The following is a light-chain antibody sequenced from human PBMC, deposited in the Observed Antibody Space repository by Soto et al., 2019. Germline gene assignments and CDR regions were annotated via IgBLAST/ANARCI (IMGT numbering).Light chain of an antibody. CDR3: QQYGGSPRIT. CDR2: GAT. J-gene: IGKJ5*01. Sequence: EIVLTQAPGTLSLSPGERSTLSCRASQSVSSSYLAWYQQKPGQSPRLLFSGATSRASGIPDRFSGSGSGTDFTLIINRLEHEDVAIYYCQQYGGSPRITFGQGTRLEIK. CDR1: QSVSSSY. V-gene: IGKV3-20*01.